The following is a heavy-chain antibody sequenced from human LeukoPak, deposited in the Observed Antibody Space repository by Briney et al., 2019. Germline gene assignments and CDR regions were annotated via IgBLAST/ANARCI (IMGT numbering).Heavy chain of an antibody. Sequence: SETLSLTCTVSGTSISSSAYYWGWIRQVPGKGLEWIGSIYYSGTAYYNPSLESRVAISEDTSRSRFSLMLTSVTAADTAVYYCARRASDYYYYYMDVWGQGTTVIVAS. CDR2: IYYSGTA. J-gene: IGHJ6*03. CDR1: GTSISSSAYY. CDR3: ARRASDYYYYYMDV. V-gene: IGHV4-39*01.